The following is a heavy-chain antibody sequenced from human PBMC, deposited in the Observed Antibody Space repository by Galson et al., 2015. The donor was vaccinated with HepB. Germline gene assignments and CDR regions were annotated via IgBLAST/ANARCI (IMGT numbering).Heavy chain of an antibody. CDR2: TYYRSKWYN. CDR3: ARDSGPQDVDTAMVKFDY. Sequence: CAISGDSVSSNSAAWNWIRQSPSRGLEWLGRTYYRSKWYNDYAESVKSRININPDTSKNQFSLQLNSVTPEDTAVYYCARDSGPQDVDTAMVKFDYWGRGSLVTVSS. V-gene: IGHV6-1*01. J-gene: IGHJ4*02. D-gene: IGHD5-18*01. CDR1: GDSVSSNSAA.